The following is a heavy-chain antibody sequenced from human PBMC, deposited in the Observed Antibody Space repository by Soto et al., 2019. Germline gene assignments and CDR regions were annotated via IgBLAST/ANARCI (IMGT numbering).Heavy chain of an antibody. Sequence: GVSVKVSCKASGYTFTSYDINWVRQATGQGLEWMGWMNPNSGNTGYAQKFQGRVTMTRNTSISTAYMELSSLRSEDTAVYYCARGARDIVVVPPRYYMDVWGKGTTVTVSS. CDR2: MNPNSGNT. CDR3: ARGARDIVVVPPRYYMDV. V-gene: IGHV1-8*01. CDR1: GYTFTSYD. D-gene: IGHD2-2*01. J-gene: IGHJ6*03.